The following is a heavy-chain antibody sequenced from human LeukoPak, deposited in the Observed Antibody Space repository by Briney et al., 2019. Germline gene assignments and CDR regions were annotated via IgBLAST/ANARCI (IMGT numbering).Heavy chain of an antibody. J-gene: IGHJ4*02. CDR2: IRSKAYGETA. D-gene: IGHD1-1*01. CDR3: TRDRGAYNLYDY. Sequence: GGSLRLSCTASGFTFGDYAMSWIRQAPGKGLEWVGFIRSKAYGETADYAASVKGRFTISRDDSKAIAYLQMNSLKAEDTAVYHCTRDRGAYNLYDYWGQGTLVTVSS. V-gene: IGHV3-49*03. CDR1: GFTFGDYA.